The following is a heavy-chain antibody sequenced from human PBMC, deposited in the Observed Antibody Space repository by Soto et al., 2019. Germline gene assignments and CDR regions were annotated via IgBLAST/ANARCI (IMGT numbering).Heavy chain of an antibody. Sequence: GGSLRLSCAASGFTFSSYGMHWVRQAPGKGLEWVAVISYDGSNKYYADSVKGRFTISRDNSKNTLYLQMNSLRAEDTTVYYCAKENVDTAMVTFYYYGMDVWGQGTTVTVSS. J-gene: IGHJ6*02. D-gene: IGHD5-18*01. CDR3: AKENVDTAMVTFYYYGMDV. V-gene: IGHV3-30*18. CDR2: ISYDGSNK. CDR1: GFTFSSYG.